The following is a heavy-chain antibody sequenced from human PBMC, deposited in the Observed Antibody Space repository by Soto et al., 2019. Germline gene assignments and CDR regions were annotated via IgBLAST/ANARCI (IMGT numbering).Heavy chain of an antibody. CDR2: ISSSSSTI. J-gene: IGHJ4*02. CDR3: ARGSNLGYCISTSCDHFDY. V-gene: IGHV3-48*02. CDR1: GFTFSSYS. Sequence: EVQLVESGGGLVQPGGSLRLSCAASGFTFSSYSMNWVRQAPGKGLEWVSYISSSSSTIYYADSVKGRFTISRDNAKNSLYLQMNSLRDEDTAVYYCARGSNLGYCISTSCDHFDYWGQGTLVTVSS. D-gene: IGHD2-2*01.